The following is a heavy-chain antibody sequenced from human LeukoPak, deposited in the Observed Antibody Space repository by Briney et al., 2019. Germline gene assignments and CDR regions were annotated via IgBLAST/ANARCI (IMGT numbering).Heavy chain of an antibody. V-gene: IGHV3-7*01. CDR3: ARDRVLYYYGSGSHYFDY. CDR1: GFTFSSYW. Sequence: GGSLRLSCAASGFTFSSYWMSWVRQAPGKGLGWGASIKQDGSEKYYVDSVKGRFTISRDNAKNSLYLQMNSLRAEDTAVYYCARDRVLYYYGSGSHYFDYWGQGTLVTVSS. D-gene: IGHD3-10*01. J-gene: IGHJ4*02. CDR2: IKQDGSEK.